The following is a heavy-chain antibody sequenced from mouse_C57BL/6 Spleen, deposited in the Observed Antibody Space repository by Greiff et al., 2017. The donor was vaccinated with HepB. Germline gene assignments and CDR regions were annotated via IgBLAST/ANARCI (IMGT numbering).Heavy chain of an antibody. J-gene: IGHJ1*03. D-gene: IGHD2-2*01. CDR3: ARAGVTWYFDV. Sequence: QVQLQQPGAELVMPGASVKLSCKASGYTFTSYWMHWVKQRPGQGLEWIGEIDPSDSYTNYNQKFKGKSTLTVDKSSSTAYMQLSSLPSEDSAVYYCARAGVTWYFDVWGTGTTVTVSS. CDR2: IDPSDSYT. CDR1: GYTFTSYW. V-gene: IGHV1-69*01.